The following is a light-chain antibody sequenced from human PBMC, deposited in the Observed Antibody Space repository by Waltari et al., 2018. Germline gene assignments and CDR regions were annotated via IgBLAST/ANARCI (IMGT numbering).Light chain of an antibody. V-gene: IGKV1-39*01. J-gene: IGKJ5*01. Sequence: DIQMTQSPSSLSASVGDRVPITCRASQSIISYLNWYQQKPGKAPKLLIHAASSLQSGVPSRFSGSGSGTDFTLTISSLQPEDFATYYCQQSYSTPPTFGQGTRLEIK. CDR2: AAS. CDR3: QQSYSTPPT. CDR1: QSIISY.